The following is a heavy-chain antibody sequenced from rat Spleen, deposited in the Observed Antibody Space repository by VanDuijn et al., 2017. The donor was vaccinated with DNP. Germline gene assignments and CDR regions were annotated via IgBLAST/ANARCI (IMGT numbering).Heavy chain of an antibody. Sequence: EVQLVESGGGLVQPGRSLKLSCAASGFTFSAYYMAWVRQAPAKGLEWVASISPGGGNTYYRDSVKGRFAISRDNAKSTLYLQMNSLRSEDMATYYCIRWNSGHFDYWGQGVMVTVSS. CDR1: GFTFSAYY. CDR3: IRWNSGHFDY. J-gene: IGHJ2*01. V-gene: IGHV5-25*01. D-gene: IGHD4-3*01. CDR2: ISPGGGNT.